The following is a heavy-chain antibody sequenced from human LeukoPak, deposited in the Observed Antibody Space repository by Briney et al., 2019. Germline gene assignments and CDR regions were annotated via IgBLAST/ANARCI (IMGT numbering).Heavy chain of an antibody. CDR2: IYYGGNT. CDR3: ARGMIVVAEIYWYFDL. D-gene: IGHD3-22*01. J-gene: IGHJ2*01. Sequence: SETLSLTCTVSRGSISSSSYYWGWIRQPPGKGLEWIGSIYYGGNTFHNPSLKSRVTISVDTSQNQFSLKLSSVTAADTAVYYCARGMIVVAEIYWYFDLWGRGTLVTVSS. CDR1: RGSISSSSYY. V-gene: IGHV4-39*07.